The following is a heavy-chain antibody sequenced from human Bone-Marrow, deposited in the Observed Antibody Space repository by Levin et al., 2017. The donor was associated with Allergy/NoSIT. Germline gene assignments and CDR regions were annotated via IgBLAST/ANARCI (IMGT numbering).Heavy chain of an antibody. CDR1: GYSFTTYW. J-gene: IGHJ4*02. CDR3: ARIREATVTTTLDY. D-gene: IGHD4-17*01. Sequence: GGSLILSCKGSGYSFTTYWIAWVRQMPGKGLDWMGIIYPRDSDTRYSPSFQGQVTISADKSISTAYVQWSSLRASDAAIYYCARIREATVTTTLDYWGQGTLVTVSS. CDR2: IYPRDSDT. V-gene: IGHV5-51*01.